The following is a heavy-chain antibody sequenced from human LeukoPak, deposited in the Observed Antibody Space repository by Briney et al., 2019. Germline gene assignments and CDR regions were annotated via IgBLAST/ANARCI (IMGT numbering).Heavy chain of an antibody. Sequence: ASVKVSCKASVYTFTVYYIDWVGQAPRQGLEWMGWINPNSGDTKYAQNFQGRVTMTRDTSISTAYMELSSLRSVDTAVYYCARSKSSDYGYRYYFDSWGQGTLVTVSS. CDR3: ARSKSSDYGYRYYFDS. D-gene: IGHD4-17*01. V-gene: IGHV1-2*02. J-gene: IGHJ4*02. CDR2: INPNSGDT. CDR1: VYTFTVYY.